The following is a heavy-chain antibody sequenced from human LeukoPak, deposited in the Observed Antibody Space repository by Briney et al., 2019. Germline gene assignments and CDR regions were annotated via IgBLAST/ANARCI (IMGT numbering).Heavy chain of an antibody. D-gene: IGHD1-1*01. CDR2: FDPEDGET. CDR1: GGAFSSYA. Sequence: ASVKVSCKASGGAFSSYAISWVRQAPGQGLEWMGGFDPEDGETIYAQKFQGRVTMTEDTSTDTAYMELSSLRSEDTAVYYCASSSGTTHWDYWGQGTLVTVSS. V-gene: IGHV1-24*01. CDR3: ASSSGTTHWDY. J-gene: IGHJ4*02.